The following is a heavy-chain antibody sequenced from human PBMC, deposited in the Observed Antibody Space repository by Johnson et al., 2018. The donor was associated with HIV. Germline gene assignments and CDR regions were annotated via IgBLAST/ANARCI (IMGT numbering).Heavy chain of an antibody. J-gene: IGHJ3*02. V-gene: IGHV3-9*01. CDR1: GFTFDDYA. CDR2: ISWNSGSI. CDR3: ARRSIQSDGFDI. D-gene: IGHD4-11*01. Sequence: VQLVESGGGVVQPGRSLRLSCAASGFTFDDYAMHWVRQAPGKGLEWVSGISWNSGSIGYADSVKGRFSTSRDNDRNSVHLQMNNLRADDTAVYYCARRSIQSDGFDIWGQGTMVTVSS.